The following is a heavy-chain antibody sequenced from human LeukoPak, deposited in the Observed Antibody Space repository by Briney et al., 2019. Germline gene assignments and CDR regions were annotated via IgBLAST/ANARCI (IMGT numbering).Heavy chain of an antibody. J-gene: IGHJ4*02. Sequence: GGSLRLSCAASGFTFSDYYMSWIRQAPGKGLEWVSYISSSGSTIYYADSVKGRFTVSRDNAKSSLYLQMNSLRAEDTAVYYCARGSQLWDHTGNDYWGQGTLVTVSS. D-gene: IGHD5-18*01. CDR3: ARGSQLWDHTGNDY. V-gene: IGHV3-11*04. CDR1: GFTFSDYY. CDR2: ISSSGSTI.